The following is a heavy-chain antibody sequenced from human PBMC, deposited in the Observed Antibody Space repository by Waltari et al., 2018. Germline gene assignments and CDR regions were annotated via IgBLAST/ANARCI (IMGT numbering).Heavy chain of an antibody. V-gene: IGHV1-69*06. CDR2: IIPIFGTA. Sequence: VSCKASGGTFSSYAISWVRQAPGQGLEWMGGIIPIFGTANYAQKFQGRVTITADKSTSTAYMELSSLRSEDTAVYYCARNLRFLEWLPLRAYYYYMDVWGKGTTVTVSS. CDR3: ARNLRFLEWLPLRAYYYYMDV. D-gene: IGHD3-3*01. J-gene: IGHJ6*03. CDR1: GGTFSSYA.